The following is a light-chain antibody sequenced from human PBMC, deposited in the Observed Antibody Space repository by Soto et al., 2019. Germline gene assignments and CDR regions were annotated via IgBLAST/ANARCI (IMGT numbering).Light chain of an antibody. CDR2: DAS. CDR1: QSIGAS. CDR3: QQYTSYPYT. Sequence: DIQMTQSPSTLSASVGERVTITCRATQSIGASLAWYQQQPGKGPKLLIYDASTLETGVPTRFSGSGSATEFTVTISSLQPDDFASYYCQQYTSYPYTFGQGTKLMI. V-gene: IGKV1-5*01. J-gene: IGKJ2*01.